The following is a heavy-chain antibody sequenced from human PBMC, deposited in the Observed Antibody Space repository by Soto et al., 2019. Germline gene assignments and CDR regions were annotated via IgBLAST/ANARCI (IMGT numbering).Heavy chain of an antibody. CDR3: ARDNPQRDAFDI. CDR1: GYTFTSYY. V-gene: IGHV1-46*03. CDR2: INPSGGST. J-gene: IGHJ3*02. Sequence: QVQLVQSGAEVKKPGASVKVSCKASGYTFTSYYMHWVRQAPGQGLEWMGIINPSGGSTSYAQKFRGRVTMTRDTSTSTVYMELRSLRSEDTAVYYCARDNPQRDAFDIWGQGTMVTVSS.